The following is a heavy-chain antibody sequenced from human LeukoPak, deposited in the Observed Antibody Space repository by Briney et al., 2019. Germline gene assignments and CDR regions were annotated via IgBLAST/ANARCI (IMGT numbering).Heavy chain of an antibody. D-gene: IGHD3-16*02. CDR2: IKQDGSEK. V-gene: IGHV3-7*01. CDR1: GFTFSSYW. CDR3: ARLTGFWGTYRWDY. J-gene: IGHJ4*02. Sequence: GGSLRLSCAASGFTFSSYWMSWVRQAPGRGLEWVANIKQDGSEKYYVDSVKGRFTVSRDNAKNSLSLEMNSLRAEDTGIFYCARLTGFWGTYRWDYWGQGTLVTVSS.